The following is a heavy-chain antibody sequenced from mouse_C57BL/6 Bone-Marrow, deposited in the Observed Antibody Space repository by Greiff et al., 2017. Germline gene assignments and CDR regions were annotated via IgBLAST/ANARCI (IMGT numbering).Heavy chain of an antibody. Sequence: QSCKASGYTFTSYWMHWVKQRPGQGLEWIGEIDPSDSYTNYNQKFKGKSTLTVDKSSSTAYMQLSSLTSEDSAVYYCAREDDYGNYYAMDYWGQGTSVTVSS. CDR3: AREDDYGNYYAMDY. CDR2: IDPSDSYT. V-gene: IGHV1-69*01. D-gene: IGHD2-4*01. J-gene: IGHJ4*01. CDR1: GYTFTSYW.